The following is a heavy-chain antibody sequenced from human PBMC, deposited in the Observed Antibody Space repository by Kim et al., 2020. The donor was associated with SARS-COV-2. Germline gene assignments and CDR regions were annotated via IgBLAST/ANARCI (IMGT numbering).Heavy chain of an antibody. D-gene: IGHD6-13*01. V-gene: IGHV1-69*04. J-gene: IGHJ4*01. CDR3: AREGPRVSSSTWSPFYH. CDR2: IIPMLGTT. Sequence: SVKVSCKASGDIFTSYVINWVRQAPGQGLEWMGRIIPMLGTTNNAQNFQGRVTITADTSTSTAYLELRNLSSEDTAVHYCAREGPRVSSSTWSPFYHWG. CDR1: GDIFTSYV.